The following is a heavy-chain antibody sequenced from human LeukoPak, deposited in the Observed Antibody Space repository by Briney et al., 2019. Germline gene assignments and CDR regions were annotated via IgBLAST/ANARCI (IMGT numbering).Heavy chain of an antibody. J-gene: IGHJ4*02. CDR3: ASHNSREQWGPTAWDY. CDR1: GFTFSSYW. V-gene: IGHV3-74*01. CDR2: INTDGSST. Sequence: GGSLRLSCAASGFTFSSYWMHWVRQAPGKGLVWVSRINTDGSSTSYADSVKGRFTISRDNAKNSLYLQMNSLRAEDTAVYYCASHNSREQWGPTAWDYWGQGTLVTVSS. D-gene: IGHD6-19*01.